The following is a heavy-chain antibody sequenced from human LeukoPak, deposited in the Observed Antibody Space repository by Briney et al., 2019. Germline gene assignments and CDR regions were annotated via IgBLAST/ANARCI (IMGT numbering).Heavy chain of an antibody. V-gene: IGHV1-2*02. D-gene: IGHD6-25*01. CDR2: INPKRGDT. Sequence: ASVKVSCKASGYTFTGYYMHWVRQAPGQGLEWMGWINPKRGDTNYAQKFQGRVTMTGDRSISTAYMELSRLRSDDTAVYYCARERTPGSGYGVDYWSQGTVVTVSS. CDR1: GYTFTGYY. J-gene: IGHJ4*02. CDR3: ARERTPGSGYGVDY.